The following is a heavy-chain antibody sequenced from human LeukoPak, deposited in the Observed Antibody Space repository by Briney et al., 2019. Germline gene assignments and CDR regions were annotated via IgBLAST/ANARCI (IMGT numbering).Heavy chain of an antibody. V-gene: IGHV3-23*01. CDR2: ISGSGGST. Sequence: PGGSLRLSCAASGLTFSSYAMSWVRQAPGKGLEWVSAISGSGGSTYYADSAKGRFTIYRDNSKNTVYLQMNSLRAEDKDVYYCAKDTRDSSGYRFDYWGQGTLVTVSS. J-gene: IGHJ4*02. D-gene: IGHD3-22*01. CDR1: GLTFSSYA. CDR3: AKDTRDSSGYRFDY.